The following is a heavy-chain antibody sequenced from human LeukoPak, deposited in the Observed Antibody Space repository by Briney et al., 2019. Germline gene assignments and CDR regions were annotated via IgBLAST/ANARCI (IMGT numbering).Heavy chain of an antibody. CDR2: INAGNGNT. CDR1: GYTFTSYA. CDR3: ARSITIFGVDPYYYYYGMDV. J-gene: IGHJ6*02. Sequence: GASVKVSCKASGYTFTSYAMHWVRQAPGQRLEWMGWINAGNGNTKYSLKFQGRVTITRDTSASTAYMELSSLRSEDTAVYYCARSITIFGVDPYYYYYGMDVWGQGTTVTVSS. D-gene: IGHD3-3*01. V-gene: IGHV1-3*01.